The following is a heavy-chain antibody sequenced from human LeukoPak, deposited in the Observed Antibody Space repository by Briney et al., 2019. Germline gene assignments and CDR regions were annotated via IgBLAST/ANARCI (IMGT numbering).Heavy chain of an antibody. J-gene: IGHJ5*02. Sequence: SETLSLTCTVSGDSISSSSYYWEWIRQPPGKGLEWIGSTFYSGSTYYNPSLKSRVTISVDTSKNQFSLKLSSVTAADTAVYYCARDFGVGKNWFDPWGQGTLVTVSS. CDR3: ARDFGVGKNWFDP. CDR1: GDSISSSSYY. D-gene: IGHD3-3*01. V-gene: IGHV4-39*07. CDR2: TFYSGST.